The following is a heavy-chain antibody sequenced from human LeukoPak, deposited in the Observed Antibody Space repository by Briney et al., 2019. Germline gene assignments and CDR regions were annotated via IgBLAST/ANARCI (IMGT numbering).Heavy chain of an antibody. D-gene: IGHD3-10*01. V-gene: IGHV3-30*02. Sequence: PGGSLRLSCAASGFTFSSYGMHWVRQAPGKGLEWVAFIRYDGSNKYYADSVKGRFTISRDNSKNTLYLQMNSLRAEDTAVYYCAKAGVLLWFGEPPPCFDYWGQGTLVTVSS. CDR2: IRYDGSNK. CDR3: AKAGVLLWFGEPPPCFDY. CDR1: GFTFSSYG. J-gene: IGHJ4*02.